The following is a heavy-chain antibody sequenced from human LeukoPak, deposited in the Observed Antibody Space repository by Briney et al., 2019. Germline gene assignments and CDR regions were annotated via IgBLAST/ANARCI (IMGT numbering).Heavy chain of an antibody. CDR1: GFTVSSNY. D-gene: IGHD4-23*01. V-gene: IGHV3-53*01. Sequence: PGGSLRLSCAASGFTVSSNYMSWVRQAAGKGLAWVSVIYSGGSTYYADSVKGRFTISRDNSKNTLYLQMNSLRAEDTAVYYCARTTVISRYFDYWGQGTLVTVSS. CDR2: IYSGGST. J-gene: IGHJ4*02. CDR3: ARTTVISRYFDY.